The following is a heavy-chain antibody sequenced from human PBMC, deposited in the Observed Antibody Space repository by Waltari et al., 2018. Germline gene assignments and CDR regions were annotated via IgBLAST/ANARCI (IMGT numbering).Heavy chain of an antibody. CDR1: GFTFSSYG. CDR2: IWYDGSNK. J-gene: IGHJ5*02. Sequence: QVQLVESGGGVVQPGRSLRLSCAASGFTFSSYGMHWVRQAPGKGLEWVAVIWYDGSNKYYADSGKGRFTISRDNSKNTLYLQMNSLRAEDTAVYYCARDSGLVVPAAKGWFDPWGQGTLVTVSS. CDR3: ARDSGLVVPAAKGWFDP. V-gene: IGHV3-33*01. D-gene: IGHD2-2*01.